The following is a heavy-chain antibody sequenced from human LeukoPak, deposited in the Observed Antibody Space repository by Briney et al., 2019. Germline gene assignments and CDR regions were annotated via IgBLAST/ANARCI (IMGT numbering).Heavy chain of an antibody. Sequence: PGGSLRLSCAASDFSFTTYAMGWVRQAPGKGLEWVSGISGSDGSTNYADSVKGRFTISRENSKNTLYLQMNSLRAEDTAVYYCAKDSAKKYDDYWGQGTLVTVSS. D-gene: IGHD2/OR15-2a*01. CDR2: ISGSDGST. CDR3: AKDSAKKYDDY. J-gene: IGHJ4*02. CDR1: DFSFTTYA. V-gene: IGHV3-23*01.